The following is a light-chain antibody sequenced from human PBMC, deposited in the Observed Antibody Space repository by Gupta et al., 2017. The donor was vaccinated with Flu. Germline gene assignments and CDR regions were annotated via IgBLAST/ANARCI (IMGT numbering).Light chain of an antibody. CDR1: SSNIGAGYD. V-gene: IGLV1-40*01. CDR3: QSSANSLSAPWV. Sequence: QSVLTQPPSVSGAPGQRVTISCTGSSSNIGAGYDVHWYQQLPGTAPKLLIDGNSNRPSGVPDRFSCSKSCASASPVITGLQAEDEADDYCQSSANSLSAPWVFGGGTKLTVL. J-gene: IGLJ3*02. CDR2: GNS.